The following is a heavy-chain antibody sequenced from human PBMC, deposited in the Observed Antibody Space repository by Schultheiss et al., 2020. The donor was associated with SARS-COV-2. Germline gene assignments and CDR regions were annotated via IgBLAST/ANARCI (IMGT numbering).Heavy chain of an antibody. CDR2: IYASGST. Sequence: SETLSLTCTVSGGSVSSGSYYWSWIRQPAGKGLEWIGRIYASGSTNYSPSLKSRVTMSVDTPKNQFSLKVSSVTAADTAVYYCATGGIVVVIPEAFDIWGQGTMVTVSS. CDR1: GGSVSSGSYY. V-gene: IGHV4-61*02. CDR3: ATGGIVVVIPEAFDI. D-gene: IGHD3-22*01. J-gene: IGHJ3*02.